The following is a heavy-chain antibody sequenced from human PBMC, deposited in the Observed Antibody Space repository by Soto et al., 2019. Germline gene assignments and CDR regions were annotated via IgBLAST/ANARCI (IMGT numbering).Heavy chain of an antibody. Sequence: ASVKVSCKXSGYTFTSYAMHWVRQAPGQRLEWMGWINAGNGNTKYSQKFQGRVTITRDTSASTAYMELSSLRSEDTAVYYCARGRIAVAGDFDYWGQGTLVTVSS. V-gene: IGHV1-3*01. CDR2: INAGNGNT. CDR3: ARGRIAVAGDFDY. CDR1: GYTFTSYA. J-gene: IGHJ4*02. D-gene: IGHD6-19*01.